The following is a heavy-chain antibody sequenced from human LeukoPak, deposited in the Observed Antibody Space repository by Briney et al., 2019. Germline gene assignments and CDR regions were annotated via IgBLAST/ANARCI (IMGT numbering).Heavy chain of an antibody. CDR1: GGSLSGYY. V-gene: IGHV4-34*01. D-gene: IGHD2-15*01. J-gene: IGHJ3*02. Sequence: PSETLSLTCAVYGGSLSGYYWSWIRQPPGKGLEWIGEINHGGFTTYNPSLKSRVTISVDTSKNQFSLKLTSLTAADTAVYYCARDQVFGGYCSGGSCPQAFDIWGQGTMVTVSS. CDR3: ARDQVFGGYCSGGSCPQAFDI. CDR2: INHGGFT.